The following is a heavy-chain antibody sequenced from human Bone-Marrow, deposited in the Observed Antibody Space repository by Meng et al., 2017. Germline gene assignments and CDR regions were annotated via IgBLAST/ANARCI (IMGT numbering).Heavy chain of an antibody. CDR3: ARTQRGIAAAGTWFDP. CDR1: GFTFSSYS. Sequence: GESLKISCAASGFTFSSYSMNWVRQAPGKGLEWVSSISSSSSYIYYADSVKGRFTISRDNAKNSLYLQMNSLRAEDTAVYYCARTQRGIAAAGTWFDPWGQGTLVTV. CDR2: ISSSSSYI. J-gene: IGHJ5*02. D-gene: IGHD6-13*01. V-gene: IGHV3-21*01.